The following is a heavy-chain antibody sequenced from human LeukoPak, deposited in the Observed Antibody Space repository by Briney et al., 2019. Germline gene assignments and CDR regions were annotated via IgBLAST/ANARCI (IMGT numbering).Heavy chain of an antibody. CDR2: INHSGST. J-gene: IGHJ6*03. D-gene: IGHD6-13*01. CDR1: GGSFSGYY. V-gene: IGHV4-34*01. Sequence: SETLSLTCAVYGGSFSGYYWSWIHQPPGKGLEWIGEINHSGSTNYNPSLKSRVTISVDTSKNQFSLKLSSVTAADTAVYYCARVEATGYSSSWYLAYYYYYMDVWGKGTTVTISS. CDR3: ARVEATGYSSSWYLAYYYYYMDV.